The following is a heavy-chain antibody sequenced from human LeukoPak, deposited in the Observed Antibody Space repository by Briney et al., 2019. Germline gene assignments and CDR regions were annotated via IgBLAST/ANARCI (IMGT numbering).Heavy chain of an antibody. Sequence: SVKVSCKASGGTFISYAISWVRQAPGQGLEWMGGIIPIFGTANYAQKFQGRVTITADESTSTAYMELSSLRSEDTAVYYCARGHDYGGNSDPLWGQGTLVTVSS. CDR2: IIPIFGTA. V-gene: IGHV1-69*13. CDR1: GGTFISYA. D-gene: IGHD4-23*01. CDR3: ARGHDYGGNSDPL. J-gene: IGHJ4*02.